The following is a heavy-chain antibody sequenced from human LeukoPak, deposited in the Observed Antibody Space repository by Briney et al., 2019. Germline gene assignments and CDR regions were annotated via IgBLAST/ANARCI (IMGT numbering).Heavy chain of an antibody. J-gene: IGHJ4*02. CDR1: GFTFDDYT. D-gene: IGHD4-23*01. CDR2: ISWDGGST. CDR3: AKDPDYGGNS. Sequence: GGSLRLSCAASGFTFDDYTMHWVRQAPGKGLEWVSLISWDGGSTYYADSVKGRFTISRDNSKNSLYLQMNSLRTEDTALYYCAKDPDYGGNSWGQGTLVTVSS. V-gene: IGHV3-43*01.